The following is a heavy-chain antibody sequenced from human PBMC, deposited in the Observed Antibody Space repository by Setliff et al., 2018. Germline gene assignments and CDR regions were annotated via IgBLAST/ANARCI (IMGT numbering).Heavy chain of an antibody. J-gene: IGHJ4*02. V-gene: IGHV4-59*01. Sequence: SETLSLTCTVSGGSISTYYWSWIRQPPGKGLEFIGYVYYSGTTNYDPSLKSRVTMSVDTSKNQFSLKLSSVTAADTAVYYCARGGTYRYFDYWGQGTQVTVSS. CDR1: GGSISTYY. CDR3: ARGGTYRYFDY. CDR2: VYYSGTT.